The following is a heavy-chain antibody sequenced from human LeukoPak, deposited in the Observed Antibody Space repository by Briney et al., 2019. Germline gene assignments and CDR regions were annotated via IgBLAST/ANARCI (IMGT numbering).Heavy chain of an antibody. CDR3: ARDKWLTTTHYFDY. J-gene: IGHJ4*02. Sequence: GGSLRLSCEASGFIFSSYTMNWVRQAPGKGLEWVSYITSSSSTIYYADSVKGRFTISRDNAKNSLYLQMNSLRAEDTAVYYCARDKWLTTTHYFDYWGQGTLVTVSS. CDR1: GFIFSSYT. D-gene: IGHD4-11*01. V-gene: IGHV3-48*01. CDR2: ITSSSSTI.